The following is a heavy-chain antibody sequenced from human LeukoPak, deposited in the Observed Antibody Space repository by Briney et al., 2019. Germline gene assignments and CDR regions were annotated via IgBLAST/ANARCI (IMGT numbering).Heavy chain of an antibody. CDR1: GGSISSYY. Sequence: KPSETLSLTCTVSGGSISSYYWSWIRQPPGKGLEWIGYIYHTGSTNYNPSLKSRVTISVDTSKNQFPLKLNSVTAADTAVYYCARRRHDYGDYYFDYWGQGTLVTVSS. V-gene: IGHV4-59*01. D-gene: IGHD4-17*01. CDR2: IYHTGST. CDR3: ARRRHDYGDYYFDY. J-gene: IGHJ4*02.